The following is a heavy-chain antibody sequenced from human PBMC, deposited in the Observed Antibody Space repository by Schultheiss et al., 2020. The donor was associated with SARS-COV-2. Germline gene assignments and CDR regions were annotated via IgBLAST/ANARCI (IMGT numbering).Heavy chain of an antibody. CDR3: AKPHGDCSGGSCYLGDY. Sequence: GESLKISCAASGFTFSSYAMSWVRQAPGKGLEWVSAISGSGGSTYYADSVKGRFTISRDNSKNTLYLQMNSLRAEDTAVYYCAKPHGDCSGGSCYLGDYWGQGTLVTVAS. CDR1: GFTFSSYA. D-gene: IGHD2-15*01. J-gene: IGHJ4*02. V-gene: IGHV3-23*01. CDR2: ISGSGGST.